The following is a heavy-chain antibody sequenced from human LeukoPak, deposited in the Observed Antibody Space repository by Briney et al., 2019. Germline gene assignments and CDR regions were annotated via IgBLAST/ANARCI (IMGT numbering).Heavy chain of an antibody. CDR2: VSSSSSSI. Sequence: PGGSLRLSCAASGFIFSSYEMSWVRQAPGKGLEWVSYVSSSSSSISYADSVKGRSIISRDNAKNLLFLQMNSLGAEDTATYYCARRYCSSTSCLFDYWGPGTLVTVSA. V-gene: IGHV3-48*03. CDR3: ARRYCSSTSCLFDY. CDR1: GFIFSSYE. D-gene: IGHD2-2*01. J-gene: IGHJ4*02.